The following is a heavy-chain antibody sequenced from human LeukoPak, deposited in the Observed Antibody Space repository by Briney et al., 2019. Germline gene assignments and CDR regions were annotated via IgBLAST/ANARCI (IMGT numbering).Heavy chain of an antibody. Sequence: GGSLRLSCSASGFTFSSYAMRWVRQAPGKGLEYVSAISGNGGSTYYADSVKGRFTISRDNSKNTLYLQMSSLRAEDTAVYYCVKDHRMTTVTTGGYSDYWGQGTLVTVSS. CDR3: VKDHRMTTVTTGGYSDY. J-gene: IGHJ4*02. V-gene: IGHV3-64D*06. CDR2: ISGNGGST. D-gene: IGHD4-17*01. CDR1: GFTFSSYA.